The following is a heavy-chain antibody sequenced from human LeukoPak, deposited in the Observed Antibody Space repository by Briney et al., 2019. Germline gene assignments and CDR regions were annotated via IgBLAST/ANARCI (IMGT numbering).Heavy chain of an antibody. Sequence: GGSLRLSCAASGFTFSSYAMSWVRQAPGKGLEWVSAISGSGGSTYYTDSVKGRFTISRDNAKNSLYLQMNSLRAEDTAVYYCARDGVGAVTPNWFDPWGQGTLVTVSS. D-gene: IGHD1-26*01. V-gene: IGHV3-23*01. CDR3: ARDGVGAVTPNWFDP. J-gene: IGHJ5*02. CDR1: GFTFSSYA. CDR2: ISGSGGST.